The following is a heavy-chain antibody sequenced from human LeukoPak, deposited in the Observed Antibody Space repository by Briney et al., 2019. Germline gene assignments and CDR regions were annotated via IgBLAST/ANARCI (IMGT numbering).Heavy chain of an antibody. CDR1: GFTVSSNY. J-gene: IGHJ6*02. Sequence: GGSLRLSCAASGFTVSSNYMSWVRQAPGKGLEWVSIIYSAGNTYHADSVKGRFTISRDNSKNTLYLQMNSLRAEDTAVYYCASWSGYNYYYYGMDVWGLGTTVTVSS. D-gene: IGHD3-3*01. CDR3: ASWSGYNYYYYGMDV. V-gene: IGHV3-53*01. CDR2: IYSAGNT.